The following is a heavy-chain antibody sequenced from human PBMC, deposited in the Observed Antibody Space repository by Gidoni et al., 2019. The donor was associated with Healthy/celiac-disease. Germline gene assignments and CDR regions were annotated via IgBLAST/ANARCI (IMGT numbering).Heavy chain of an antibody. CDR2: IYYSGST. CDR1: GGSVSSGSYY. J-gene: IGHJ6*02. CDR3: ARDPSYGDYVPYYYGMDV. V-gene: IGHV4-61*01. D-gene: IGHD4-17*01. Sequence: QVQLQESGPGLVKPSETLSLTCTVAGGSVSSGSYYWRWIRQPPGKGLEWIGYIYYSGSTNYNPSLKSRVTISVDTSKNQFSLKLSSVTAADTAVYYCARDPSYGDYVPYYYGMDVWGQGTTVTVSS.